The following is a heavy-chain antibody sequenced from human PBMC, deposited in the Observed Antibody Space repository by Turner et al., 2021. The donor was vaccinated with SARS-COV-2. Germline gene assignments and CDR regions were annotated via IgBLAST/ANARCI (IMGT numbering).Heavy chain of an antibody. CDR3: ARDRDYDSSGYWEQS. D-gene: IGHD3-22*01. V-gene: IGHV1-69*06. CDR2: IIPIFDTT. J-gene: IGHJ4*02. Sequence: QVQLVQSGAEVKKPGSSVQVSCKASGGTLSSYAISWVRQAPGQGLEWMGRIIPIFDTTNYAQKFQGRVTITADKSTSTAYMELSGLRSEDTAVYYCARDRDYDSSGYWEQSWGQGTLVTVSS. CDR1: GGTLSSYA.